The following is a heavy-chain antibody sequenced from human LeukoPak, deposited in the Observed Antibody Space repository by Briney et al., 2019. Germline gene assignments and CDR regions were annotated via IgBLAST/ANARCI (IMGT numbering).Heavy chain of an antibody. CDR3: AKVDSANTYDY. V-gene: IGHV1-3*01. CDR1: GYTFTSYA. CDR2: INVGNGDT. Sequence: ASVKVSCKASGYTFTSYAMHWVRQAPGQRLEWMGWINVGNGDTKYSQKFQGRVTITRDTSASTAYIELSSLRSEDTAVYHCAKVDSANTYDYWGQGTLVTVSS. J-gene: IGHJ4*02. D-gene: IGHD3/OR15-3a*01.